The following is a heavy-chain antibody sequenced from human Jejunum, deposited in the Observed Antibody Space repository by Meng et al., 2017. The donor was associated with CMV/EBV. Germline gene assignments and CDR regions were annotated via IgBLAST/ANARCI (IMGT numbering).Heavy chain of an antibody. V-gene: IGHV3-7*01. Sequence: FNIYWMHWVRQAPGNGVEWVADIKNDGSEQNYVDSGKGRFTISRDNVRNSLYLQMNSLRVEDTAVYYCVIVRNYNYDSSGHFLDYWGQGTLVTVSS. CDR3: VIVRNYNYDSSGHFLDY. CDR1: FNIYW. D-gene: IGHD3-22*01. CDR2: IKNDGSEQ. J-gene: IGHJ4*02.